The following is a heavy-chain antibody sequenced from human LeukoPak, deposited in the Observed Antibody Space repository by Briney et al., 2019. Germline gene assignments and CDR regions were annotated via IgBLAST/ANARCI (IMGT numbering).Heavy chain of an antibody. CDR3: ARDRSSYYDFWSGTQADAFDI. CDR1: GGSISSYY. Sequence: SETPSLTCTVSGGSISSYYWSWIRQPPGKGLEWIGYIYYSGSTNYNPSLKSRVTISVDTSKNQFSLKLSSVTAADTAVYYCARDRSSYYDFWSGTQADAFDIWGQGTMVTVSS. V-gene: IGHV4-59*01. D-gene: IGHD3-3*01. J-gene: IGHJ3*02. CDR2: IYYSGST.